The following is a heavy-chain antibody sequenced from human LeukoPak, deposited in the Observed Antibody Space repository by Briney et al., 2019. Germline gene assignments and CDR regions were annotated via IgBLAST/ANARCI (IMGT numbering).Heavy chain of an antibody. CDR3: ASQDFTAALVYYFDY. V-gene: IGHV4-39*01. D-gene: IGHD2-15*01. CDR1: GGSISSSSYY. Sequence: PSETLSLTCTVSGGSISSSSYYWGWIRQPPGKGLEWIGSIYYSGSTYYNPSLKSRVTISVDTSKNQFSLKLSSVTAADTAVYYCASQDFTAALVYYFDYWGQGTLVTVSS. J-gene: IGHJ4*02. CDR2: IYYSGST.